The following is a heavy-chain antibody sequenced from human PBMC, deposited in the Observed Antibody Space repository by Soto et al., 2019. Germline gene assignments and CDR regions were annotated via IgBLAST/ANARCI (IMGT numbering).Heavy chain of an antibody. CDR1: GYTFTSYG. D-gene: IGHD3-3*01. CDR3: ARSTSYDFWSGYYLYYFDY. Sequence: ASVKVSCKASGYTFTSYGISWVRQAPGQGLEWMGWISAYNGNTNYAQKLQGRVTMTTDTSTSTAYMELRSLRSDDTAVYYCARSTSYDFWSGYYLYYFDYWGQGTLVTVSS. J-gene: IGHJ4*02. CDR2: ISAYNGNT. V-gene: IGHV1-18*01.